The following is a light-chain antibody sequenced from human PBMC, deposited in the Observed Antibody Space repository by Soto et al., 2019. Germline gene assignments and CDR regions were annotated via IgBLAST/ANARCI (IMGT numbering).Light chain of an antibody. CDR1: SSDVGGYND. CDR3: SSYTRRSTYV. J-gene: IGLJ1*01. CDR2: DVS. Sequence: QSALTQPASVSGSPGQSITISCTGTSSDVGGYNDVSWYRQHPGRAPKLMIYDVSNRPSGVANRFSGSTAGNTASLTISGLSDEDEADYYCSSYTRRSTYVFGTGTKLTVL. V-gene: IGLV2-14*01.